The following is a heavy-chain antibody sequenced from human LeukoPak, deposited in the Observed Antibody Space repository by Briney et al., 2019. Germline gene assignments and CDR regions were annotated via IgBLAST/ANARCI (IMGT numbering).Heavy chain of an antibody. CDR3: AREGYTVTIDS. Sequence: GGSLRLSCAASGFTFSNYGMLWVRQAPGEGLEWVALISYDGSAKYYGDSLKGRFTISRDNSKNTLFLQMNSLGAEDTAVYYCAREGYTVTIDSWGQGTLVTVSS. D-gene: IGHD4-17*01. CDR1: GFTFSNYG. CDR2: ISYDGSAK. J-gene: IGHJ4*02. V-gene: IGHV3-33*05.